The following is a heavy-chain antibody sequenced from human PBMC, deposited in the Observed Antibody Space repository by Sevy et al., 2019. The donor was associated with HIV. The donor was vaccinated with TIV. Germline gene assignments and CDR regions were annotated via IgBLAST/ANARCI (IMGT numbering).Heavy chain of an antibody. D-gene: IGHD3-22*01. CDR1: GFTFSDYY. CDR3: ARRVDKSSGYYYIDY. J-gene: IGHJ4*02. V-gene: IGHV3-11*04. CDR2: ISSSGSTI. Sequence: GGSLRLSCAASGFTFSDYYMSWIRQAPGKGLEWVSYISSSGSTIYYADSVKGRFTVSRDNAKNSLYLQMNSLRAEDTAVYYCARRVDKSSGYYYIDYWGQGTLVTVSS.